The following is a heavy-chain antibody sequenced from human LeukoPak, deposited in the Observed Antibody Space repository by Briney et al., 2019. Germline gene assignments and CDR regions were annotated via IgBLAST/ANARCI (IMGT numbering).Heavy chain of an antibody. CDR2: MNPNSGNT. J-gene: IGHJ4*02. CDR3: ARALRWCSGGSCYRYYFDY. Sequence: GASVKVSCKASGYTFTSYDINWARQATGQGLEWMGWMNPNSGNTGYAQKFQGRVTMTRNTSISTAYTELSSLRSEDTAVYYCARALRWCSGGSCYRYYFDYWGQGTLVTVSS. CDR1: GYTFTSYD. D-gene: IGHD2-15*01. V-gene: IGHV1-8*01.